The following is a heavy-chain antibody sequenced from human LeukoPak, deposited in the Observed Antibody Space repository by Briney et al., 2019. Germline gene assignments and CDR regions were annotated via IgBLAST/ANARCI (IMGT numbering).Heavy chain of an antibody. Sequence: GGSLRLSCAASGFTFSSYGMHWVRQAPGKGLEWVAVISYDGSNKYYADSVKGRFTISRDNSKNTLHLQMNSLRAEDTAVYYCARRMYSGSYQGFDYWGQGTLVTVSS. D-gene: IGHD1-26*01. V-gene: IGHV3-30*03. J-gene: IGHJ4*02. CDR2: ISYDGSNK. CDR3: ARRMYSGSYQGFDY. CDR1: GFTFSSYG.